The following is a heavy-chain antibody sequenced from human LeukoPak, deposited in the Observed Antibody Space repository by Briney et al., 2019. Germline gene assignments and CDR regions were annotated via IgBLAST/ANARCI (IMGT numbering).Heavy chain of an antibody. V-gene: IGHV1-2*02. J-gene: IGHJ4*02. Sequence: GTSVKVSCKASGYTFTGYYMHWVRQAPGQGLEWMGWINPNSGGTNYAQKFQGRVTMTRDTSISTAYMELSRLRSDDTAVYYCARDRPLRGPYYYGSGSPRLGNWGQGTLVTVSS. CDR3: ARDRPLRGPYYYGSGSPRLGN. CDR2: INPNSGGT. D-gene: IGHD3-10*01. CDR1: GYTFTGYY.